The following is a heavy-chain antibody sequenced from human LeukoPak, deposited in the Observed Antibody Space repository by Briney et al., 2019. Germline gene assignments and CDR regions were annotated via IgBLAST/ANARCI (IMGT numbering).Heavy chain of an antibody. J-gene: IGHJ4*02. D-gene: IGHD2-2*01. Sequence: GGSLRLSCAASGFTFSSYAMSWVRQAPGKGLEWVSAISGSGGSTYYADSVKGRFTISRDNSKNTLYLQMNSLRAEDTAVYYCAKSVRWGTSRYPEFDYWGQGTLVTVSP. V-gene: IGHV3-23*01. CDR3: AKSVRWGTSRYPEFDY. CDR2: ISGSGGST. CDR1: GFTFSSYA.